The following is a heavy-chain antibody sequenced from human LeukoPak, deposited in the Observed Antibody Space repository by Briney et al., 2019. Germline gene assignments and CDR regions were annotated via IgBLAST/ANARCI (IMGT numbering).Heavy chain of an antibody. CDR2: ISSSGSPI. CDR1: GFTFSSYE. Sequence: GGSLRLSCAASGFTFSSYEMNWVRQAPGKGLEWVSYISSSGSPIYYADSVKGRFTISRDNAKNSLYLQMNRLRAEDTAVYYCARDSGIAVAGTGAFDIWGQGTMVTVSS. CDR3: ARDSGIAVAGTGAFDI. J-gene: IGHJ3*02. D-gene: IGHD6-19*01. V-gene: IGHV3-48*03.